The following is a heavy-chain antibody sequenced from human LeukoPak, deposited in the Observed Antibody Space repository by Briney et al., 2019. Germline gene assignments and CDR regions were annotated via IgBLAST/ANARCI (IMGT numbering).Heavy chain of an antibody. J-gene: IGHJ5*02. CDR2: IIPILGIA. CDR1: GGTFSSYA. Sequence: ASVKVSCKASGGTFSSYAISWVLQAPGQGLEWMGRIIPILGIANYAQKFQGRVTITADKSTSTAYMELSSLRSEDTAVYYCASFPHSYRSSTSCYLGWFDPWGQGTLVTVSS. D-gene: IGHD2-2*01. V-gene: IGHV1-69*04. CDR3: ASFPHSYRSSTSCYLGWFDP.